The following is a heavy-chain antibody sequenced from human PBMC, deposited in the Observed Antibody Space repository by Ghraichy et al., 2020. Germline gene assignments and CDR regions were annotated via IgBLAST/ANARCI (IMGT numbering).Heavy chain of an antibody. CDR2: ISGSGGST. CDR1: GFTFSSNA. D-gene: IGHD6-13*01. V-gene: IGHV3-23*01. Sequence: GSLNISCAASGFTFSSNAMSWVRQTPGKGLEWVSTISGSGGSTYYADSVKGRFTISRDNSKDTLFLQMNSLRAEDTAVYYCAKDRYNRAADRLDSWGQGILVSVSS. J-gene: IGHJ4*02. CDR3: AKDRYNRAADRLDS.